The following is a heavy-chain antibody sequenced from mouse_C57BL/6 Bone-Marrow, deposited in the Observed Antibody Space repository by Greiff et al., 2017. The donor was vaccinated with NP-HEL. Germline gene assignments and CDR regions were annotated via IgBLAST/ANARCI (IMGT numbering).Heavy chain of an antibody. CDR1: GFTFSDYY. Sequence: EVKLVESEGGLVQPGSSMKLSCTASGFTFSDYYMAWVRQVPEKGLEWVANINYDGSSTYYLDSLKSRFIISIDNAKNILYLQMSSLKSEDTATYYCAREGGLRLRTYAMDYWGQGTSVTVSS. CDR2: INYDGSST. D-gene: IGHD2-4*01. J-gene: IGHJ4*01. CDR3: AREGGLRLRTYAMDY. V-gene: IGHV5-16*01.